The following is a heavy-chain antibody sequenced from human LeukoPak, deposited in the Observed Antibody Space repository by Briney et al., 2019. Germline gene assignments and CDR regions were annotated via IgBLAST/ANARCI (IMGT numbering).Heavy chain of an antibody. D-gene: IGHD3-10*01. J-gene: IGHJ4*02. V-gene: IGHV3-30*02. CDR1: GFTFSSYG. CDR2: IQSDGRNK. CDR3: AKDKSMVRELDY. Sequence: GGSLRLSCAASGFTFSSYGMSWVRQAPGKGLELLAFIQSDGRNKYYADSVKGRFTISRDNSKNTLFLQMNSLRAEDTAVYYCAKDKSMVRELDYWGQGNLVTVSS.